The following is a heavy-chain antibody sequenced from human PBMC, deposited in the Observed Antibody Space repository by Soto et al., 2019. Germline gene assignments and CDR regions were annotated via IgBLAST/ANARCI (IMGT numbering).Heavy chain of an antibody. CDR2: ISAHNGNT. V-gene: IGHV1-18*01. D-gene: IGHD1-1*01. Sequence: QVHLVQSGAEVKKPGASVKVSCKGSGYAFTTYGITWVRQAPGQGLEWMGWISAHNGNTNYAQKLQGRVTLTSDTSTSTAYMELRSLSSDDTAVYYCARGRYGDYWGQGALVTVSS. CDR1: GYAFTTYG. CDR3: ARGRYGDY. J-gene: IGHJ4*02.